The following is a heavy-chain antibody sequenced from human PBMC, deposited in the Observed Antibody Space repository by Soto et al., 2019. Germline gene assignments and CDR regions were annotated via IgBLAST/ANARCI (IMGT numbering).Heavy chain of an antibody. V-gene: IGHV3-23*01. D-gene: IGHD3-3*01. J-gene: IGHJ5*02. CDR1: GFTFSSYA. CDR3: AKDRSGYSGYYDFWSGINCFDP. Sequence: GGSLRLSCAASGFTFSSYAMSWVRQAPGKGLEWVSAISGSGGSTYYADSVKGRFTISRDNSKNTLYLQMNSLRAEDTAVYYCAKDRSGYSGYYDFWSGINCFDPWGQGIRVTVAS. CDR2: ISGSGGST.